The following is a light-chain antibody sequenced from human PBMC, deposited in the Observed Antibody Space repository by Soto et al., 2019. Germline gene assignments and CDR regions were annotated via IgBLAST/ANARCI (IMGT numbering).Light chain of an antibody. CDR1: QSVSSSH. CDR2: GAS. CDR3: QQYGSS. V-gene: IGKV3-20*01. Sequence: EIVLTQSPGTLSLSPGERATLSCRASQSVSSSHLAWYQQRPGQAPRLLIYGASSRATGIPDRFSGSGSGTDFTLTISRLEPEDFAVYYCQQYGSSFGQGTKVDIK. J-gene: IGKJ1*01.